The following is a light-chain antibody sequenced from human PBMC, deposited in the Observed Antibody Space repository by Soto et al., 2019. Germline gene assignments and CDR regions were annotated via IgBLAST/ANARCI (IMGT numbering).Light chain of an antibody. Sequence: EIVLTQSPGTLSLSPGERATLSCRASQSVSSSYLAWYQQKPGQAPRLLLYGASSMDTGIPGSFSSSGSWSDFTLTITRLQTDDFAVDYYEEYGSSPVCTFAHGKKLEIK. CDR2: GAS. V-gene: IGKV3-20*01. CDR1: QSVSSSY. CDR3: EEYGSSPVCT. J-gene: IGKJ2*02.